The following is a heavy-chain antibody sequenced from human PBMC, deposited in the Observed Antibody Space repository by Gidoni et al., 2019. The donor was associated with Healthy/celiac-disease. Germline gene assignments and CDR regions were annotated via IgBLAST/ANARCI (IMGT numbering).Heavy chain of an antibody. D-gene: IGHD3-16*01. V-gene: IGHV1-18*04. J-gene: IGHJ5*02. CDR3: ARGGAFGNPPPSNWFDP. Sequence: QVQLVQSGAEVKKPGASVKVSCKASGYTFTSYGISWVRQAPGQGLEWMGWISAYNGNTKYAQKVQGRVTMTTDTSTSTAYMELRSLRSDDTAVYFCARGGAFGNPPPSNWFDPWGQGTLVTVSS. CDR1: GYTFTSYG. CDR2: ISAYNGNT.